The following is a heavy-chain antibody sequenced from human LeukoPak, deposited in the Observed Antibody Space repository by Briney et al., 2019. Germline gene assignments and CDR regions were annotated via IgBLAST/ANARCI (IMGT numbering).Heavy chain of an antibody. CDR1: GYTFTSYG. J-gene: IGHJ6*03. CDR2: ISAYNGNT. V-gene: IGHV1-18*01. D-gene: IGHD3-22*01. Sequence: ASVKVSCKASGYTFTSYGISWVRQAPGQGLEWMGWISAYNGNTNYAQKLQGRVTMTTDTSTSTAYMELRSLRSDDTAVYYCARDRSNYDLGGNMDVWGKGTTVTVSS. CDR3: ARDRSNYDLGGNMDV.